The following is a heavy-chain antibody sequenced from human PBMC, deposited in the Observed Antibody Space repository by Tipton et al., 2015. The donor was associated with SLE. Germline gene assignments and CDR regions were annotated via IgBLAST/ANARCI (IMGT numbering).Heavy chain of an antibody. CDR3: ARDRAGGLRFPSI. V-gene: IGHV3-7*01. Sequence: SLRLSCAASGFTFSSYWMSWVRQAPGKGLEWVANIKQDGSEKYYVDSVKGRFTISRDNAKNSLYLQMNSLRAEDTAVYYCARDRAGGLRFPSIWGQGTLVTVSS. CDR2: IKQDGSEK. CDR1: GFTFSSYW. J-gene: IGHJ4*02. D-gene: IGHD3-3*01.